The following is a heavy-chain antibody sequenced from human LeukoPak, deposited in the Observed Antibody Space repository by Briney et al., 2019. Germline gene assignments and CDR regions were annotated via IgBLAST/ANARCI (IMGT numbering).Heavy chain of an antibody. CDR2: IIPILGIA. CDR3: ASRYCSSTSCYTLSAFDI. Sequence: SVKVSCKASGGTFSSYTISWVRQAPGQRLEWMGRIIPILGIANYAQKFQGRVTITADKSTSTAYMELSSLRSEDTAVYYCASRYCSSTSCYTLSAFDIWGQGTMVTVSS. J-gene: IGHJ3*02. CDR1: GGTFSSYT. D-gene: IGHD2-2*02. V-gene: IGHV1-69*02.